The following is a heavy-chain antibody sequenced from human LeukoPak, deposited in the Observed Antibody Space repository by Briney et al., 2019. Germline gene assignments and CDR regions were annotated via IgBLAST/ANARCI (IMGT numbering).Heavy chain of an antibody. V-gene: IGHV4-4*02. J-gene: IGHJ4*02. D-gene: IGHD2-8*01. Sequence: SETLSLTCAVSGGSISSSNWWSWVRQPPGKGLEWIGEIYHSGSTNYNPSLKSRVTISVDTSKNQFSLKLSSVTAADTAVYYCARDHRVSGLFDYWGQGTLVTVSS. CDR1: GGSISSSNW. CDR3: ARDHRVSGLFDY. CDR2: IYHSGST.